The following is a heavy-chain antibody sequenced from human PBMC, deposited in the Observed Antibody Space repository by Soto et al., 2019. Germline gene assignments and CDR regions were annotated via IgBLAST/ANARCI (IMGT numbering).Heavy chain of an antibody. V-gene: IGHV3-15*01. J-gene: IGHJ6*02. CDR1: GFTFSNAW. Sequence: GESLKISCAASGFTFSNAWMSWVRQAPGKGLEWVGRIKSKTDGGTTDYAAPVKGRFTISRDDSKNTLYLQMNSLKTEDTAVYYCTTDRGSFLPRNWGQGTTVTVSS. CDR3: TTDRGSFLPRN. D-gene: IGHD3-3*02. CDR2: IKSKTDGGTT.